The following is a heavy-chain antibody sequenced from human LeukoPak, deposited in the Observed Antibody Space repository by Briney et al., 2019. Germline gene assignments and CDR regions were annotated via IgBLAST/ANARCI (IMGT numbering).Heavy chain of an antibody. CDR3: ATAVGSGYRARYMDV. CDR1: GYSVSNYW. D-gene: IGHD3-22*01. V-gene: IGHV5-51*01. CDR2: IYPEESDS. Sequence: GESLKISCEGPGYSVSNYWIAGVRQMPGKGLEGMGVIYPEESDSRYSSPTFQGQVTTSADKAMSTAYLHWSSLKASDTAVYYCATAVGSGYRARYMDVWGKGTTVTVSS. J-gene: IGHJ6*03.